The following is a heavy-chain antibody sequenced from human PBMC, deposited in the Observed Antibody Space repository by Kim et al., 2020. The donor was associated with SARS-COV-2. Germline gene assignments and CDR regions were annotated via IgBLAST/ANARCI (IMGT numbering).Heavy chain of an antibody. CDR3: VKGAWLDY. V-gene: IGHV3-23*01. CDR2: IISSDGTT. Sequence: GGSLRLSCVASGFTFSTFYMSWVRQVPGKGLEWVSVIISSDGTTNYADSLKGRFSISRDNSKNTLYLQMNTVTAEDTALYYCVKGAWLDYCGQGILVTVSS. J-gene: IGHJ4*02. CDR1: GFTFSTFY.